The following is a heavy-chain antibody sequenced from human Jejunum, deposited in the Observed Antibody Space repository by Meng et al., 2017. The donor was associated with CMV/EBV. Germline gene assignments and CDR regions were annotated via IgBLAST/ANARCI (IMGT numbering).Heavy chain of an antibody. J-gene: IGHJ4*02. CDR1: GSISSGSYH. D-gene: IGHD2-21*02. Sequence: GSISSGSYHWGWVRQTPGKGLEWVGSIHNSRSTHYSPSLKSRVTMSVDTSKNQLSLKLTSVTAADTAVYYCARISGGGACCGADYWGQGTLVTVSS. CDR3: ARISGGGACCGADY. CDR2: IHNSRST. V-gene: IGHV4-39*07.